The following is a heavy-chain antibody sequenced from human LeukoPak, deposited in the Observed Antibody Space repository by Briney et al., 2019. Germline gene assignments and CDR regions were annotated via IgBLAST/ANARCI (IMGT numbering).Heavy chain of an antibody. Sequence: GRSLRLSCAASGFTFSSYGMHWVRQAPGKGLEWVAVIWYDGSNKYYADSVKGRFTISRDNSKNTLFLEMNSLRDEDTAVYYCARDSGGTEYFQHWGQGTLVTVSS. V-gene: IGHV3-33*01. D-gene: IGHD3-10*01. CDR3: ARDSGGTEYFQH. J-gene: IGHJ1*01. CDR1: GFTFSSYG. CDR2: IWYDGSNK.